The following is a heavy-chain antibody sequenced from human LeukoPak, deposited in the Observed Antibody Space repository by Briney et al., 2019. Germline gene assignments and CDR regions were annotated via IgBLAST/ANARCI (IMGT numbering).Heavy chain of an antibody. J-gene: IGHJ4*02. CDR3: ARAPLGYCSSTSCPGDY. Sequence: SVKVSCKASGGTFSSYAISWVRQAPGQGLEWMGGIIPIFGTANYAQKFQGRVTITTDESTSTAYMELSSLRSEDTAVDYCARAPLGYCSSTSCPGDYWGQGTLVTVSS. V-gene: IGHV1-69*05. CDR2: IIPIFGTA. CDR1: GGTFSSYA. D-gene: IGHD2-2*01.